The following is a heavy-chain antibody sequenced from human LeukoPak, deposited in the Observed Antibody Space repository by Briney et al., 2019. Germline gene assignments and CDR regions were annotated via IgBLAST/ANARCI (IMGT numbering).Heavy chain of an antibody. D-gene: IGHD3-22*01. CDR1: GGSISSYY. Sequence: SETLSLTCTVSGGSISSYYWSWIRQPPGKGLEWIGYIYYIGSTNYNPSLKSRVTISVDTSKNQSSLKLSSVTAADTAVYYCAREYYYDSSGGVVAFDIWGQGTMVTVSS. J-gene: IGHJ3*02. V-gene: IGHV4-59*01. CDR3: AREYYYDSSGGVVAFDI. CDR2: IYYIGST.